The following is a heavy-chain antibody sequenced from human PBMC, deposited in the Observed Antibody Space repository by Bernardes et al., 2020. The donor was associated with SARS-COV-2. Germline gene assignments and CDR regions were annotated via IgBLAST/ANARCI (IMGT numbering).Heavy chain of an antibody. J-gene: IGHJ4*02. CDR1: GYTFTDYY. CDR3: GRNLGGDTYGYWGN. CDR2: IYPKSGDT. V-gene: IGHV1-2*02. Sequence: ASVKVSCKASGYTFTDYYIHWVRQAPGQGLEWMGWIYPKSGDTNYAQKFQGRVTMTRDTSISTAYMDLSRLRSDDTAVYYCGRNLGGDTYGYWGNWGQGTLVTVSS. D-gene: IGHD5-18*01.